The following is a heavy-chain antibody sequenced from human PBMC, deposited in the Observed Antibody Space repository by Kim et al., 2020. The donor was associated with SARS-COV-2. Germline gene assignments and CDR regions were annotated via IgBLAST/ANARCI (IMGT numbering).Heavy chain of an antibody. Sequence: ASVKVSCKASGYTFTSHYIHWVRQAPGQGLEWMGIINPSGGSTTYAQECQGRVTMTRDTSTSTVYMELSSLRSEDTAVYYCARANGGYDLYYYYGLDVWGQGTTVTVSS. D-gene: IGHD5-12*01. J-gene: IGHJ6*02. CDR3: ARANGGYDLYYYYGLDV. V-gene: IGHV1-46*03. CDR2: INPSGGST. CDR1: GYTFTSHY.